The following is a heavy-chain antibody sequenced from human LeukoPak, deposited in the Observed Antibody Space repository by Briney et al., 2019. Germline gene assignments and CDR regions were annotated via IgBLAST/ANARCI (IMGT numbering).Heavy chain of an antibody. CDR2: ISGSAA. CDR3: AKRGIAAAASFDY. Sequence: TGGSLRLSCAASGFTFSSHAMSWVRQAPGKGLEWVSSISGSAAYYADSVKGRFTISRDNSRNTLYLQMNSLRAEDTALYYCAKRGIAAAASFDYWGQGTLVSVSS. D-gene: IGHD6-13*01. J-gene: IGHJ4*02. CDR1: GFTFSSHA. V-gene: IGHV3-23*01.